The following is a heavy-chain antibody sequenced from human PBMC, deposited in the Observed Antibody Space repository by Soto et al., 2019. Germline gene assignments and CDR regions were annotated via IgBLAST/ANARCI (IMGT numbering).Heavy chain of an antibody. Sequence: PGGSLRLSCAGSGFAFSNYEMNWVRQAPGKGLEWVSYISLSGSTIYYADSVKGRFTISRDDAKNSLYLQMDSLGADDTAVYYCARESFSASPNFFDYWGQGTLVTVSS. J-gene: IGHJ4*02. CDR3: ARESFSASPNFFDY. CDR1: GFAFSNYE. V-gene: IGHV3-48*03. D-gene: IGHD3-3*02. CDR2: ISLSGSTI.